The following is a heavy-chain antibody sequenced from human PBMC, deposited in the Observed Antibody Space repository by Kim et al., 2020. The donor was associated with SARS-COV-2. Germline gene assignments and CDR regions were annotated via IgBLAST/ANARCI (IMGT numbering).Heavy chain of an antibody. J-gene: IGHJ4*02. V-gene: IGHV1-3*01. CDR3: ARSPWEQWLVGQTYYFDY. Sequence: ASVKVSCKASGYTFTSYAMHWVRQAPGQRLEWMGWINAGNGNTKYSQKFQGRVTITRDTSASTAYMELSSLRSEDTAVYYCARSPWEQWLVGQTYYFDYWGQGTLVTVSS. CDR2: INAGNGNT. D-gene: IGHD6-19*01. CDR1: GYTFTSYA.